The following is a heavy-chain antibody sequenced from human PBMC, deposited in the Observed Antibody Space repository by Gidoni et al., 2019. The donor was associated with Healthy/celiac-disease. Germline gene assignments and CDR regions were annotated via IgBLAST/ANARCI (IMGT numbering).Heavy chain of an antibody. Sequence: QVQLVQSGAEVKKPGSSVQISCKASGGTFSSYAISWVRQAPGQGLEWMGGIIPIFGTANYAQKFQGRVTITADESTSTAYMELSSLRSEDTAVYYCARDTYYYDSSGFNWFDPWGQGTLVTVSS. D-gene: IGHD3-22*01. V-gene: IGHV1-69*01. CDR2: IIPIFGTA. CDR3: ARDTYYYDSSGFNWFDP. CDR1: GGTFSSYA. J-gene: IGHJ5*02.